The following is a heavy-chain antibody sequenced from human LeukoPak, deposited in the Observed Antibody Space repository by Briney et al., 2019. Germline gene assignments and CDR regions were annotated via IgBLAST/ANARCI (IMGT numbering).Heavy chain of an antibody. CDR2: INPNSGGA. Sequence: GASVKVSCKASGYTLTGYHMYWVRQAPGQGLEWMGWINPNSGGANYAQKFQGRVTVTRDTSISTAYMELNSLKSDDTAVYYCARGARNSSAYSHFDYWGQGTQVTVSS. CDR3: ARGARNSSAYSHFDY. V-gene: IGHV1-2*02. CDR1: GYTLTGYH. D-gene: IGHD3-22*01. J-gene: IGHJ4*02.